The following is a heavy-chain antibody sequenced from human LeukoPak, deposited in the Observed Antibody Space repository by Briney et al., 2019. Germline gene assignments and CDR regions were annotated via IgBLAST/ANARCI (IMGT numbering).Heavy chain of an antibody. D-gene: IGHD3-22*01. CDR3: ARVVRANYYDSSCYFDY. Sequence: SETLSLTCTVSGYSISSGYYWGWIRQPPGKGLEWIGSIYHSGSTYYNPSLKSRVTISVDTSKNQFSLKLSSVTAADTVVYYCARVVRANYYDSSCYFDYWGQGTLVTVSS. V-gene: IGHV4-38-2*02. CDR2: IYHSGST. J-gene: IGHJ4*02. CDR1: GYSISSGYY.